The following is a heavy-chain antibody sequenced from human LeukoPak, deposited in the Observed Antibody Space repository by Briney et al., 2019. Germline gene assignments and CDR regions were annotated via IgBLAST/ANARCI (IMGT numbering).Heavy chain of an antibody. CDR1: GFTFSSYA. V-gene: IGHV3-23*01. J-gene: IGHJ4*02. Sequence: GGPLRLSCAASGFTFSSYAMSWVRQAPGKGLEWVSAISGSGGSTYYADSVKGRFTISRDNSKNTLYLQMNSLRAEDTAVYYCANRPYSGSYQYFDYWGQGTLVTVSS. D-gene: IGHD1-26*01. CDR3: ANRPYSGSYQYFDY. CDR2: ISGSGGST.